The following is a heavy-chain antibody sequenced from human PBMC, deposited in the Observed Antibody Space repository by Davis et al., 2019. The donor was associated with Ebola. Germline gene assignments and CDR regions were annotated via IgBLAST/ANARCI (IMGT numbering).Heavy chain of an antibody. CDR1: GFRFSSYV. V-gene: IGHV3-66*01. Sequence: PGGSLRLSCVASGFRFSSYVTGWVRQAPGKGLEWVSVIYSGGSTYYADSVKGRFTISRDNSKNTLYLQMNSLRAEDTAVYYCARDITLRGPFDPWGQGTLVTVSS. CDR2: IYSGGST. J-gene: IGHJ5*02. D-gene: IGHD3-10*01. CDR3: ARDITLRGPFDP.